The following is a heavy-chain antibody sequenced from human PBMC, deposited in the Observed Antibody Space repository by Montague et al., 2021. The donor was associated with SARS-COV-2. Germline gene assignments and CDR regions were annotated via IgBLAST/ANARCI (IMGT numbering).Heavy chain of an antibody. V-gene: IGHV3-23*01. CDR1: GFTFDNHA. Sequence: SLRLSCAASGFTFDNHAMTWVRQAPGKGLEWVSTISGGGGRTYYADSVKGRFTISRDNSKSTLFLQMNSLRAEDTAVYYCGEWIKGAPAYCDYWGQGTLVTVSS. J-gene: IGHJ4*02. D-gene: IGHD1-26*01. CDR2: ISGGGGRT. CDR3: GEWIKGAPAYCDY.